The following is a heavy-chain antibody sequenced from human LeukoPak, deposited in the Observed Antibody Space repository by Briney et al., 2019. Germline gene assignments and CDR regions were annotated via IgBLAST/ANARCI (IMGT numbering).Heavy chain of an antibody. Sequence: GGSLRLSCAASGFTVNSSYMTWVRQAPGKGLEWVSVLYSSGHTYYADSVKGRFTVSRDNSKNTLYLQMNSLRAEDTAVYYCARVLVGSKGDVWGQGTMVTVSS. CDR1: GFTVNSSY. CDR2: LYSSGHT. D-gene: IGHD1-26*01. V-gene: IGHV3-66*01. J-gene: IGHJ3*01. CDR3: ARVLVGSKGDV.